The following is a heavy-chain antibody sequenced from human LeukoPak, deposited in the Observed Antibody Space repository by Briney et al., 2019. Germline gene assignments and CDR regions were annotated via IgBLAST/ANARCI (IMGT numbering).Heavy chain of an antibody. CDR1: GFTFDDYV. D-gene: IGHD6-19*01. V-gene: IGHV3-20*04. Sequence: GESLRLSCAASGFTFDDYVMVWVRQTPGKGLEWVSGISWNGAYTGYADSVKGRLTISRDNAKNSLYLQMDTLTPEDTALYYCARGAVAGSDSWGQGTLVTVSS. J-gene: IGHJ4*02. CDR2: ISWNGAYT. CDR3: ARGAVAGSDS.